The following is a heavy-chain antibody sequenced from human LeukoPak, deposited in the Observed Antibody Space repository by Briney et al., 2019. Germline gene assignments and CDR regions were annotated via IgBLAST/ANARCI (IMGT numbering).Heavy chain of an antibody. V-gene: IGHV4-39*01. D-gene: IGHD2-2*01. CDR2: INYRGSA. J-gene: IGHJ5*02. CDR1: GGSISADNYY. Sequence: SETLSLTCAVSGGSISADNYYWDWIRQPPGKGLEWIGSINYRGSAYYNPSLESRVTISVDTSENQFSLRMTSVTAADTAVYYCARGGTGKCSSTSCYYLDPWGQGTLVTVSS. CDR3: ARGGTGKCSSTSCYYLDP.